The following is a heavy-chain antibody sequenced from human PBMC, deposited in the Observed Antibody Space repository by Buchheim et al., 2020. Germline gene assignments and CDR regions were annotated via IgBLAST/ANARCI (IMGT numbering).Heavy chain of an antibody. D-gene: IGHD3-22*01. CDR1: GGSISSSSYY. CDR2: IYYSGST. Sequence: QLQLQESGPGLVKPSETLSLTCTVSGGSISSSSYYWGWIRQPPGKGLEWIGSIYYSGSTYYNPSLKSRVTISVDTSKNQFSLKLSSVTAADTAVYYCARHYYDSSGYYKSYYYGMDVWGQGTT. J-gene: IGHJ6*02. CDR3: ARHYYDSSGYYKSYYYGMDV. V-gene: IGHV4-39*01.